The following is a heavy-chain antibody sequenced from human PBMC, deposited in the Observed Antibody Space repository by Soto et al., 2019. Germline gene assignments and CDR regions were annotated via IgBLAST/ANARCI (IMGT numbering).Heavy chain of an antibody. CDR1: GYSFTSYW. D-gene: IGHD1-26*01. V-gene: IGHV5-51*01. CDR2: IYPGDSDT. J-gene: IGHJ6*02. CDR3: ARAEGELLRDYYYYGMDV. Sequence: GESLKISCKGSGYSFTSYWIGWVRQMPGKGLEWMGIIYPGDSDTRYSPSFQGQVTISADKSISTAYLQWSSLKASDTAMYYCARAEGELLRDYYYYGMDVWGQGTTVTVSS.